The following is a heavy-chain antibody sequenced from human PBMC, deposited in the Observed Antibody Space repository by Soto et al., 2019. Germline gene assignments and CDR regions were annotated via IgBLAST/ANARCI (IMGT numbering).Heavy chain of an antibody. J-gene: IGHJ4*02. CDR3: ARIVVPAANSYYFDY. Sequence: ASVKVSCKASGYTFTSYGISWVRQAPGQGLEWMGWISAYNGNTNYAQKLQGRVTMTTDTSTSTAYMELRSLRSDDTAVYYCARIVVPAANSYYFDYWGQGTPVTVSS. D-gene: IGHD2-2*01. V-gene: IGHV1-18*01. CDR2: ISAYNGNT. CDR1: GYTFTSYG.